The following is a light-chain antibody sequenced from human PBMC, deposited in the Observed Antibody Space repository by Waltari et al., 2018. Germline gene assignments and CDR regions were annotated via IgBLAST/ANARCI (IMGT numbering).Light chain of an antibody. CDR2: GAS. J-gene: IGKJ4*01. CDR1: QTVRTTY. CDR3: QQYDISPLT. Sequence: EIVLTQSPGTLSLSPGEGATLSCRASQTVRTTYLAWYQQKPGQAPTLIIYGASSRATGIPDRFSGSGSGTDFSLTISSLEPEDFAVYYCQQYDISPLTFGGGTKVEIK. V-gene: IGKV3-20*01.